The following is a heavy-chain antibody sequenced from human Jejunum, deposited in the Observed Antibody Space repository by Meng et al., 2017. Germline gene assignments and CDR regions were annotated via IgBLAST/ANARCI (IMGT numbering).Heavy chain of an antibody. CDR1: GGTFSSDA. Sequence: QVQLVESGAGVKKPGSSVKVSCKAYGGTFSSDAMSWVRQAPGQGLEWMGGIIPIFGPTNYAQKFQGRLTITADESTSTAYMELSGLRSEDTALYYCARGAVMATTYYFEYWGQGSLVTVSS. V-gene: IGHV1-69*01. D-gene: IGHD1-26*01. CDR2: IIPIFGPT. CDR3: ARGAVMATTYYFEY. J-gene: IGHJ4*02.